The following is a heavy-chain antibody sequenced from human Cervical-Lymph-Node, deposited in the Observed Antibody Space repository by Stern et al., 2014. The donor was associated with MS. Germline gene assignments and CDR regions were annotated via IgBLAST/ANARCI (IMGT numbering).Heavy chain of an antibody. V-gene: IGHV3-33*01. J-gene: IGHJ4*02. CDR2: IWDDGSNK. Sequence: VQLVESGGGVVQPGRSLRLSCAASGFTFSSYGMHWVRQAPGKGLEWVAVIWDDGSNKYYADSVKGRFTISRDNSKNTLYLQMNSLRAEDTAVYYCARDRDYYDSSGALDYWGQGTLVTVSS. D-gene: IGHD3-22*01. CDR1: GFTFSSYG. CDR3: ARDRDYYDSSGALDY.